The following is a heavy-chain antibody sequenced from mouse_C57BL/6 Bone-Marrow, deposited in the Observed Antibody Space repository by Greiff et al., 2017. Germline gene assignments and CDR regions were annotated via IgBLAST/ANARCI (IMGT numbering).Heavy chain of an antibody. CDR1: GFSLTSYG. Sequence: VKLMESGPGLVQPSQSLSITCTVSGFSLTSYGVHWVRQPPGKGLEWLGVIWSGGSTDYNAAFISRLSIRKDNSKSQVFFKMNSLQADDTAIYYCAKMNWAWFAYWGQGTLVTVSA. D-gene: IGHD4-1*01. V-gene: IGHV2-4*01. CDR2: IWSGGST. J-gene: IGHJ3*01. CDR3: AKMNWAWFAY.